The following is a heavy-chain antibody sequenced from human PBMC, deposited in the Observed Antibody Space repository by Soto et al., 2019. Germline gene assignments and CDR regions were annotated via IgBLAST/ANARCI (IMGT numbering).Heavy chain of an antibody. J-gene: IGHJ4*02. D-gene: IGHD3-3*01. CDR2: IYPGDSDT. CDR3: ARHRTYYDFWSGTHFDY. Sequence: PGESLKISCKGSGYSFTSYWIGWVRQMPGKGLERMGIIYPGDSDTRYSPSFQGQVTISADKSISTAYLQWSSLKASDTAMYYCARHRTYYDFWSGTHFDYWGQGTLVTVSS. CDR1: GYSFTSYW. V-gene: IGHV5-51*01.